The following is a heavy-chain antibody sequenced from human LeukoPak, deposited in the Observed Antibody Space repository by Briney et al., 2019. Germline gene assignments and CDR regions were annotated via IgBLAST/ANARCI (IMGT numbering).Heavy chain of an antibody. V-gene: IGHV3-9*01. CDR2: ISWNSGSI. D-gene: IGHD1-26*01. J-gene: IGHJ4*02. CDR3: AKDRYSGSYQIGSFFDY. CDR1: GFTFDDYA. Sequence: GRSLRLSCAASGFTFDDYAMHWVRQAPGKGLEWVSGISWNSGSIGYADSVKGRFTISRDNAKNSLYLQMNSLRAEDTALYYCAKDRYSGSYQIGSFFDYWGQGTLVTVSS.